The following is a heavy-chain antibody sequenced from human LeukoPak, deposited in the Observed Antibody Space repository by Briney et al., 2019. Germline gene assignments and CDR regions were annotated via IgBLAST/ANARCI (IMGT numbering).Heavy chain of an antibody. CDR3: ATDSSGWSYFDY. CDR2: ISGNGVST. J-gene: IGHJ4*02. Sequence: GGSLRLSCAASGFTVSDNNMNWVRQAPGKGLEWVSVISGNGVSTYYADSVKGRFTISRDNSKNTLYMQMNSLRAEDTAVYYCATDSSGWSYFDYWGQGTLVTVSS. CDR1: GFTVSDNN. D-gene: IGHD6-19*01. V-gene: IGHV3-23*01.